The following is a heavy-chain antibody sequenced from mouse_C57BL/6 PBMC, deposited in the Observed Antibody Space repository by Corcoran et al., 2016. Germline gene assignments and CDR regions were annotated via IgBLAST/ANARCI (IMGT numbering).Heavy chain of an antibody. CDR3: AREGITTPTGYFDV. Sequence: QVQLQQSGPELVKPGASVKLSCKASGYTFTSYDINWVKQRPGQGLEWIGWIYPRDGSTNYNEKFKGKATFTADTSSNTAYMQLSSLTTEDSAIYYCAREGITTPTGYFDVWGTGTTVTVSS. V-gene: IGHV1-85*01. CDR2: IYPRDGST. CDR1: GYTFTSYD. J-gene: IGHJ1*03. D-gene: IGHD1-1*01.